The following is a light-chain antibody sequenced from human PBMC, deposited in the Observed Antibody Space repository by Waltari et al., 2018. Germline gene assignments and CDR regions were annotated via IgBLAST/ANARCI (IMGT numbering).Light chain of an antibody. CDR3: SSFTSSTTGI. Sequence: SALTQPDSVSGSPGQSITISCSGFSSDSGGYEYVSWYQQHPGKAPKVIIYDVSNRPPGVSSRFPCSKSGRSASLTISGLQAEDEADYYCSSFTSSTTGIFGGGTKLTVL. CDR1: SSDSGGYEY. J-gene: IGLJ2*01. V-gene: IGLV2-14*01. CDR2: DVS.